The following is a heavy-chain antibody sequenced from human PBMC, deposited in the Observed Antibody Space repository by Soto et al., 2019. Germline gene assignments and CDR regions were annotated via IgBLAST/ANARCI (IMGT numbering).Heavy chain of an antibody. Sequence: SETLSLTCAVSGGSISSGGYSWSWIRQPPGKGLEWIGYIYHSGSTYYNPSLKSRVTISVDRSKNQFSLKLSSVTAADTAVYYCARVLMETSLGMTTVIYWYFDLWGRGTLVTVSS. CDR3: ARVLMETSLGMTTVIYWYFDL. D-gene: IGHD4-17*01. CDR2: IYHSGST. J-gene: IGHJ2*01. V-gene: IGHV4-30-2*01. CDR1: GGSISSGGYS.